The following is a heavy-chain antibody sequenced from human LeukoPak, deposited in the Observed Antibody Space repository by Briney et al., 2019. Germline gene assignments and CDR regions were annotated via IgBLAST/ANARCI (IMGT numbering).Heavy chain of an antibody. Sequence: SQTLSLTCTVSGGSISSGSYYWSWIRQPAGKGLEWIGRIYTSGSTNYNPSLKSRVPISVDTSKNQFSLKLSSVTAADTAVYYCARDPYYYDSSGYYSDYWGQGTLVTVSS. CDR1: GGSISSGSYY. V-gene: IGHV4-61*02. CDR2: IYTSGST. D-gene: IGHD3-22*01. CDR3: ARDPYYYDSSGYYSDY. J-gene: IGHJ4*02.